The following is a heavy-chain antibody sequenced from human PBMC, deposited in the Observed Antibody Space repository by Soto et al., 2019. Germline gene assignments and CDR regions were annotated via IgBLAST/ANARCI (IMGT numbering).Heavy chain of an antibody. J-gene: IGHJ3*02. CDR3: AREHVLLWFGDGRGPPGAFDI. CDR1: GFTVSSNY. D-gene: IGHD3-10*01. V-gene: IGHV3-53*01. Sequence: GGSLRLSCAASGFTVSSNYMSWVRQAPGKGLEWVSVIYSGGSTYYADSVKGRFTISRDNSKNTLYLQMNSLRAEDTAMYYCAREHVLLWFGDGRGPPGAFDIWGQGTMVTVSS. CDR2: IYSGGST.